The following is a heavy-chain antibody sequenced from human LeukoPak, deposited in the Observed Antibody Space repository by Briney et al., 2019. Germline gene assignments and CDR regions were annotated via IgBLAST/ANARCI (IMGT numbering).Heavy chain of an antibody. V-gene: IGHV4-39*01. CDR2: IYYSGST. J-gene: IGHJ4*02. Sequence: SETLSLTCTVSGGSISSSSYYWGWIRQPPGKGLEWIGSIYYSGSTYYNPSLKSRVTISVDTSKNQFSLKLSSVTAADTAVYYCARFYSDFDYWGQGTLVTVSS. CDR3: ARFYSDFDY. D-gene: IGHD2-21*01. CDR1: GGSISSSSYY.